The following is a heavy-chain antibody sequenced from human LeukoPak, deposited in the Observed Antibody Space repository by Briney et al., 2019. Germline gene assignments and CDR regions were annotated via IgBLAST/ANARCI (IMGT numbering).Heavy chain of an antibody. V-gene: IGHV1-46*01. D-gene: IGHD3-9*01. Sequence: ASVKVSCKASGYTFTNSYIHWVRQAPGQVLEWMGLINPDGGNTNYAQKLQGRVTMTTDTSTSTAYMELRSLRSDDTAVYYCARDRKMYYDILTGYGYYYYYMDVWGKGTTITVSS. CDR1: GYTFTNSY. CDR2: INPDGGNT. CDR3: ARDRKMYYDILTGYGYYYYYMDV. J-gene: IGHJ6*03.